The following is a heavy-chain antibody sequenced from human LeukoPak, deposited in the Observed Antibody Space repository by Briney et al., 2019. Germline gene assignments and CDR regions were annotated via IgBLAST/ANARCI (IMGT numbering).Heavy chain of an antibody. J-gene: IGHJ6*02. CDR2: ISSSSSYI. D-gene: IGHD2-8*02. Sequence: PGGSLRLSCVASGFNLNSRWMDWVRQAPGKGLEWVSSISSSSSYIYYADSVKGRFTISRGNAKNSLYLQMNSLRAEDTAVYYCARDGTVFYGMDVWGQGTTVTVFS. CDR3: ARDGTVFYGMDV. V-gene: IGHV3-21*01. CDR1: GFNLNSRW.